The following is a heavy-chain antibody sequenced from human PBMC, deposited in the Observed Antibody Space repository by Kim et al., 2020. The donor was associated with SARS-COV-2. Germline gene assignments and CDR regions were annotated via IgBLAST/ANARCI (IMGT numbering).Heavy chain of an antibody. CDR3: ARDGDQSIWDIVVVPASYYFDY. J-gene: IGHJ4*02. CDR2: ISYDGSNK. Sequence: GGSLRLSCAASGFTFSSYAMHWVRQAPGKGLEWVAVISYDGSNKYYADSVKGRFTISRDNSKNTLYLQMNSLRAEDTAVYYCARDGDQSIWDIVVVPASYYFDYWGQGTLVTVSS. V-gene: IGHV3-30-3*01. D-gene: IGHD2-2*01. CDR1: GFTFSSYA.